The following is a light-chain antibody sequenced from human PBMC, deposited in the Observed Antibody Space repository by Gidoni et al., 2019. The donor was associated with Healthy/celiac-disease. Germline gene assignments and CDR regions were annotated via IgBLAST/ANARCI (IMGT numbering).Light chain of an antibody. V-gene: IGKV1-39*01. CDR1: QSISSY. J-gene: IGKJ1*01. CDR2: AAS. CDR3: QQSYSTPQT. Sequence: DIQMPQSPSSLSASVGDRVTITCRASQSISSYLNWYQQKPGKAPKLLIYAASSLQSGVPSRFSGSGSGTDFTLTISSLQPEDFATYYCQQSYSTPQTFXQXTKVXIK.